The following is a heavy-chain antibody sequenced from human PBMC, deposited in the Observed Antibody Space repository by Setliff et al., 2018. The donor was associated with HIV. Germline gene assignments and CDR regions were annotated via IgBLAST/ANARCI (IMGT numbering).Heavy chain of an antibody. CDR2: IIPIFGTS. CDR1: GGTFSSYA. Sequence: EASVKVSCKASGGTFSSYAISWVRQAPGQGLEWMGGIIPIFGTSNYAQKFQGRVTITADESTSTAYMELSTLRSEDTAVYFCARDGGYSGHQWFGDAFDIWGQGTMVTVSS. J-gene: IGHJ3*02. CDR3: ARDGGYSGHQWFGDAFDI. V-gene: IGHV1-69*13. D-gene: IGHD5-12*01.